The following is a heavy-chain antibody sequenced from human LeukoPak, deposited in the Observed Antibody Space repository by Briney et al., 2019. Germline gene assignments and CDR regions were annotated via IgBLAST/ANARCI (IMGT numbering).Heavy chain of an antibody. J-gene: IGHJ4*02. D-gene: IGHD3-16*01. V-gene: IGHV3-33*08. CDR1: GFTFSNE. Sequence: GGSLRLSCAASGFTFSNEMNWVRQAPGKGLEWVAVIWYDGSQKYYPDSVKGRFTISRDNSKNTLFLQMNSLRAEDTAVYYCATNQIMIREYYFDYWGQGTLVTVSS. CDR2: IWYDGSQK. CDR3: ATNQIMIREYYFDY.